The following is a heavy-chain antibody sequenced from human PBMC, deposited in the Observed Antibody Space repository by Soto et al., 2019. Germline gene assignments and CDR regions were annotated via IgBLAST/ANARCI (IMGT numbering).Heavy chain of an antibody. V-gene: IGHV3-11*05. CDR1: GFTFSDYY. Sequence: QVQLVESGGGLVKPGGSLRLSCAASGFTFSDYYMSWIRQAPGKGLESVSYISGGSDDTNYADSVKGRFTISRDNAKKTLYRKMNSRGVEDRAFYYCSRGRKRRRDGGQEPLVTVS. CDR2: ISGGSDDT. J-gene: IGHJ4*02. CDR3: SRGRKRRRD.